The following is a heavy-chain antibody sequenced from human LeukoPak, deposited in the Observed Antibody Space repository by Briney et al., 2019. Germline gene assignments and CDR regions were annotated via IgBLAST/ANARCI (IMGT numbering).Heavy chain of an antibody. D-gene: IGHD4-11*01. CDR3: ASSVGYSNYYYYGMDV. V-gene: IGHV4-59*01. CDR1: GGSISSYY. CDR2: IYYSGST. J-gene: IGHJ6*02. Sequence: PSETLSLTCTASGGSISSYYWSWIRQPPGKGLEWIGYIYYSGSTNYNPSLKSRVTISVDTSKNQFPLKLSSVTAADTAVYYCASSVGYSNYYYYGMDVWGQGTTVTVSS.